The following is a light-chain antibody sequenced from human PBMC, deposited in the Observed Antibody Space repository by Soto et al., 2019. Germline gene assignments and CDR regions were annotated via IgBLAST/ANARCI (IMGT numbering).Light chain of an antibody. J-gene: IGKJ4*01. CDR1: QSISTW. CDR3: QQYHSNPLT. V-gene: IGKV1-5*01. CDR2: DAS. Sequence: DVQITHSSSTLPAYVGNRVTITCRASQSISTWLAWYQQKPGKAPKFLIYDASSLESGVPSRFSGSGSGTEFTLIISSLQPDDFATYYCQQYHSNPLTFGGGTKV.